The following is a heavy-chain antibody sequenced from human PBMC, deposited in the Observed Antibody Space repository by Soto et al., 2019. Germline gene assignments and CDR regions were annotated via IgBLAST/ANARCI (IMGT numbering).Heavy chain of an antibody. J-gene: IGHJ5*02. V-gene: IGHV1-69*13. CDR1: GGTFSSYA. Sequence: ASVKVSCKASGGTFSSYAISWVRQAPGQGLEWMGGIIPIFGTANYAQKFQGRVTITADESTSTAYMELSSLRFEDTAVYYCARVLRSIFVLVPAAPGWFDPWGQGTLVTVSS. CDR3: ARVLRSIFVLVPAAPGWFDP. D-gene: IGHD2-2*01. CDR2: IIPIFGTA.